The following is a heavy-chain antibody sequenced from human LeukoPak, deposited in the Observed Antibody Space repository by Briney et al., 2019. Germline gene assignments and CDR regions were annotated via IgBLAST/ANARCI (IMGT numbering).Heavy chain of an antibody. CDR1: GGSISSYY. V-gene: IGHV4-59*01. D-gene: IGHD3-22*01. CDR2: IYYSGST. CDR3: ARAKWLYFDY. Sequence: SETLSLTCTVSGGSISSYYWSWIRQPPGQGLEWIGYIYYSGSTNYNPSLKSRITISVDTSKNQFSLKLSSVTAAATAVYYCARAKWLYFDYWGQGTLVTVSS. J-gene: IGHJ4*02.